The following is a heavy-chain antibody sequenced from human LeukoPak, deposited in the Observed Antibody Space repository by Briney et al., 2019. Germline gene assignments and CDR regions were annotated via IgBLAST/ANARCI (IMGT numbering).Heavy chain of an antibody. V-gene: IGHV3-33*08. CDR1: GFTFSSYG. Sequence: GGSLRLSCAASGFTFSSYGMHWVRQAPGKGLEWVAAIWYDGSNKYYADSVKGRFTISRDNSKNTLYLQMNSLRAEDTAVYYCARGNNYYDSSGTFDYWGQGTLVTVSS. J-gene: IGHJ4*02. CDR2: IWYDGSNK. CDR3: ARGNNYYDSSGTFDY. D-gene: IGHD3-22*01.